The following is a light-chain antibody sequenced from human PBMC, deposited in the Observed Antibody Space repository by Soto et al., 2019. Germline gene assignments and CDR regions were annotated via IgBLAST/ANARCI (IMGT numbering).Light chain of an antibody. CDR3: VAWDDSLNGHVV. Sequence: QSVLTQPPSASGTPGQRVTISCSGSSSNIGSNTVSWYQQLPGTAPKLVIYSNNQRPSGVPDRFSGSKSGTSASLAISGLQSEDEADYYCVAWDDSLNGHVVIGGGNKVTVL. CDR2: SNN. V-gene: IGLV1-44*01. J-gene: IGLJ2*01. CDR1: SSNIGSNT.